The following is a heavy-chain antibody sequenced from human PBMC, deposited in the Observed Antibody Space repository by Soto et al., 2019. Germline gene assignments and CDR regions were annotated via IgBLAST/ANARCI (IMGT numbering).Heavy chain of an antibody. CDR2: ISGSGGST. CDR3: AKYPVPVVVVTYGMDV. V-gene: IGHV3-23*01. D-gene: IGHD2-15*01. J-gene: IGHJ6*02. Sequence: LRLSCAASGFTFSSYAMSWVRQAPGKGLEWVSAISGSGGSTYYADSVKGRFTISRDNSKNTLYLQMNSLRAEDTAVYYCAKYPVPVVVVTYGMDVWGQGTTVTVSS. CDR1: GFTFSSYA.